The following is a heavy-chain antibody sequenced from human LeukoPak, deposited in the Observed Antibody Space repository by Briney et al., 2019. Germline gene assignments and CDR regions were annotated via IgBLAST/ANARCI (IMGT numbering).Heavy chain of an antibody. V-gene: IGHV6-1*01. Sequence: SQTLSLTCAISGDSVSSNSVTWNWIRQSPSRGLEWLSRTYYRSTWYNDYAVSVRGRITVNPDTSKNQFSLHLNSVTPEDTAVYYCARRLTQYDCFNPWGQGILVTVSS. D-gene: IGHD2-2*01. CDR3: ARRLTQYDCFNP. J-gene: IGHJ5*02. CDR2: TYYRSTWYN. CDR1: GDSVSSNSVT.